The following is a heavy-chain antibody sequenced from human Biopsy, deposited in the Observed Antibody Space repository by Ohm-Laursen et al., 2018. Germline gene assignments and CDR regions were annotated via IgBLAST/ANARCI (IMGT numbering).Heavy chain of an antibody. Sequence: SLRLSCTATGFTFSSYSMYWVRKAPGKGLEWISYISETSSHIYDADSVKGRFTVARDNAKNSLYLQLNSLRAEDTAVYYCARDSRRTAREGGMDVWGQGTTVTVSS. D-gene: IGHD6-6*01. V-gene: IGHV3-21*01. J-gene: IGHJ6*02. CDR2: ISETSSHI. CDR1: GFTFSSYS. CDR3: ARDSRRTAREGGMDV.